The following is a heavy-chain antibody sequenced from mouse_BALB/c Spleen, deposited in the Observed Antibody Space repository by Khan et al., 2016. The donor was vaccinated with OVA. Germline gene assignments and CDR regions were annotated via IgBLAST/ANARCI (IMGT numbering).Heavy chain of an antibody. CDR3: TRFHGGY. CDR2: INTYTGEP. Sequence: QQSPGKGLKWMGWINTYTGEPTYADDFKGRFAFSLETSASTAYLQINSLKNEDTATYFCTRFHGGYWGQGTTLTVSS. V-gene: IGHV9-3-1*01. J-gene: IGHJ2*01.